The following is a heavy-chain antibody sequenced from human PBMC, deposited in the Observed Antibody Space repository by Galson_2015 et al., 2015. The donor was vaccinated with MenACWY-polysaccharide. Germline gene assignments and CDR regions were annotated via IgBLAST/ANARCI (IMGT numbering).Heavy chain of an antibody. D-gene: IGHD5-18*01. CDR2: INPNSGGT. Sequence: SVKVSCKASGYTFTGYYMHWVRQAPGQGLEWMGRINPNSGGTNYAQKFQGRVTMTRDMSVSTAYMELSRLRSDDTAVYYCARGEQLWLGNDAFDIWGQGTMVTVSS. J-gene: IGHJ3*02. V-gene: IGHV1-2*06. CDR1: GYTFTGYY. CDR3: ARGEQLWLGNDAFDI.